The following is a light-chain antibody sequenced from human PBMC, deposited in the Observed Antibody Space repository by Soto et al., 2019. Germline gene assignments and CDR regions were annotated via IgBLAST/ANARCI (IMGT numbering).Light chain of an antibody. V-gene: IGLV6-57*04. J-gene: IGLJ2*01. CDR2: EDN. CDR1: SGSIASNY. CDR3: QSYDSSNHRRV. Sequence: NFMLTQPHSVSESPGKTVTISCTRSSGSIASNYVQWYQQRPGSAPTTVIYEDNQRPSGVPDRFSGSIDSSSNSASLTISGLKTEDEADYYYQSYDSSNHRRVFGGGTKLTVL.